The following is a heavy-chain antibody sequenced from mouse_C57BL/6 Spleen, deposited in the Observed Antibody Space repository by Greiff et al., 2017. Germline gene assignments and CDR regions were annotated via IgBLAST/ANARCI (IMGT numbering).Heavy chain of an antibody. Sequence: EVQRVESGGGLVKPGGSLKLSCAASGFTFSDYGMHWVRQAPEKGLEWVAYISSGSSTIYYADTVKGRFTISRDNAKNTLCLQMTSLRSEDTAMYYCARWLLLYAMDDWGQGTSVTVSS. CDR1: GFTFSDYG. J-gene: IGHJ4*01. CDR2: ISSGSSTI. V-gene: IGHV5-17*01. CDR3: ARWLLLYAMDD. D-gene: IGHD2-3*01.